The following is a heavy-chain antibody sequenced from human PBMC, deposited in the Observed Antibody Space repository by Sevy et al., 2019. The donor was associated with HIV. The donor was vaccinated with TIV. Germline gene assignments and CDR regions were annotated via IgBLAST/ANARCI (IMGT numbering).Heavy chain of an antibody. J-gene: IGHJ3*02. CDR1: GFTFSGSA. CDR2: IRSKANSYAT. D-gene: IGHD3-22*01. Sequence: GGSLRLSCAASGFTFSGSAMHWVRQASGKGLEWVGRIRSKANSYATAYAASVKGSFTISRDDSKNTAYLQMNSLKTEDTAVYYCTRAAPYDSGAFDIWGQGTMVTVSS. V-gene: IGHV3-73*01. CDR3: TRAAPYDSGAFDI.